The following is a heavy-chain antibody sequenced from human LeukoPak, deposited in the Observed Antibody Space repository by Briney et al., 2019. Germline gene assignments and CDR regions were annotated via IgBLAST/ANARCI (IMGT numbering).Heavy chain of an antibody. CDR3: ARANVLLWFGEFVPYFDY. CDR2: IYYSGST. D-gene: IGHD3-10*01. CDR1: GGSISSSSYY. Sequence: SETLSLTCTVSGGSISSSSYYWGWIRQPPGKGLEWIGSIYYSGSTYYNPSLKSRVTISVDTSKNQFSLKLSSVTAADTAVYYCARANVLLWFGEFVPYFDYWGQGTLVTVSS. V-gene: IGHV4-39*07. J-gene: IGHJ4*02.